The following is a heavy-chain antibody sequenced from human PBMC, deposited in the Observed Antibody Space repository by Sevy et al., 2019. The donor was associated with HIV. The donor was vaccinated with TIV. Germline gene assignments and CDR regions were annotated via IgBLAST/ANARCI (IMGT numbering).Heavy chain of an antibody. CDR3: AKDPTGTTKDYYYYMDV. J-gene: IGHJ6*03. CDR2: ISGSGGST. V-gene: IGHV3-23*01. CDR1: GFTFSSYA. Sequence: GSLRLSCAASGFTFSSYAMSWVRQAPGKGLEWVSAISGSGGSTYYADSVKGRFTISRDNSKNTLYLQMNSLRAEDTAVYYCAKDPTGTTKDYYYYMDVWGKGTTVTVSS. D-gene: IGHD1-1*01.